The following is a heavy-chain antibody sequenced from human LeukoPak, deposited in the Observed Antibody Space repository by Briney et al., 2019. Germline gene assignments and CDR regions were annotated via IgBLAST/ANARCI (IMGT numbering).Heavy chain of an antibody. CDR3: ARGSDFWSRQFDY. CDR2: IYYSGST. Sequence: SETLSLTCTVSGGSISSYYWSWIRQPRGKGLEWIGYIYYSGSTNYNPSLKSRVTISVDTSKNQFSLKLSSVTAADTAVYYCARGSDFWSRQFDYWGQGTLVTVSS. D-gene: IGHD3-3*01. CDR1: GGSISSYY. J-gene: IGHJ4*02. V-gene: IGHV4-59*12.